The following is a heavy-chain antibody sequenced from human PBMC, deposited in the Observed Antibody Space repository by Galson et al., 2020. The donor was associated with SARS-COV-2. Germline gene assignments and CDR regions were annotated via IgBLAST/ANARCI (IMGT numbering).Heavy chain of an antibody. D-gene: IGHD6-13*01. CDR2: INHSGST. CDR1: GGSFSGYY. Sequence: SETLSLTCAVYGGSFSGYYWSWIRQPPGKGLEWIGEINHSGSTNYNPSLKSRVTISVDTSKNQFSLKLSSVTAADTAVYYCARDRYSSSWYIAVAGTDYYMDVWGKGTTVTIS. V-gene: IGHV4-34*01. CDR3: ARDRYSSSWYIAVAGTDYYMDV. J-gene: IGHJ6*03.